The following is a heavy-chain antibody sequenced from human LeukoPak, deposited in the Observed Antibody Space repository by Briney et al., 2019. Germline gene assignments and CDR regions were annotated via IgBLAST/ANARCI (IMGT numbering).Heavy chain of an antibody. V-gene: IGHV4-59*01. J-gene: IGHJ4*01. CDR3: TRLGSYFDY. CDR2: IYYSGST. Sequence: SETLSLTCIVSGGSINSYYWSWIRQPPGKGLEWIGYIYYSGSTNYNPSLKSRVTISVDTSKNQFSLKLNSVTAADTAVYYCTRLGSYFDYWGQGTLVTVSS. D-gene: IGHD1-26*01. CDR1: GGSINSYY.